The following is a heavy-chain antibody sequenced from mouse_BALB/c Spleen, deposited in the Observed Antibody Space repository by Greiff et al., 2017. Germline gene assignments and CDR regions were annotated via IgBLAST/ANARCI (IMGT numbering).Heavy chain of an antibody. CDR3: ARKAGYAMDY. CDR1: GFNIKDTY. Sequence: EVQLVESGAELVKPGASVKLSCTASGFNIKDTYMHWVKQRPEQGLEWIGRIDPANGNTKYDPKFQGKATITADTSSNTAYLQLSSLTSEDTAVYYCARKAGYAMDYWGQGTSVTVSS. V-gene: IGHV14-3*02. CDR2: IDPANGNT. J-gene: IGHJ4*01.